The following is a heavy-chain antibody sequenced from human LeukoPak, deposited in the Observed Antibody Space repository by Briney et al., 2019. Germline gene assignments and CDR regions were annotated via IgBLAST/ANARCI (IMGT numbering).Heavy chain of an antibody. D-gene: IGHD2-21*01. CDR3: AREAFRGGDCYDY. CDR1: GFTFSSYS. V-gene: IGHV3-21*01. Sequence: PGGSLRLSCAASGFTFSSYSMNWVRQAPGKGLEWVSSISSSSYIYYADSVKGRFTISRDNAKNSLYLQMNSLRAEDTAVYYCAREAFRGGDCYDYWGQGTLVTVPS. CDR2: ISSSSYI. J-gene: IGHJ4*02.